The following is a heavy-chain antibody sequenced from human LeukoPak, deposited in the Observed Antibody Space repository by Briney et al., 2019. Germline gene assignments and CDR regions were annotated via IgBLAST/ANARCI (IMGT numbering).Heavy chain of an antibody. D-gene: IGHD3-9*01. Sequence: ASVKVSCKASGYIFTGYFIHWVRQAPGQGREWMGWINPSSGGTNYAQNFQGRVTMTRDTSISTAYMELSSLRSDDTAIYYCAREKQLTPNWFDPWGQGTLVTVST. CDR1: GYIFTGYF. CDR2: INPSSGGT. CDR3: AREKQLTPNWFDP. V-gene: IGHV1-2*02. J-gene: IGHJ5*02.